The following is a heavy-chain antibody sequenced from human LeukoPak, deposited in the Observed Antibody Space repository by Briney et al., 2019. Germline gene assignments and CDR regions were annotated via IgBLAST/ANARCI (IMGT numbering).Heavy chain of an antibody. CDR3: ARADYYYYGMDV. CDR1: GGSISTYY. CDR2: IYYSGAT. J-gene: IGHJ6*02. Sequence: SETLSLTCTVSGGSISTYYWSWLRQPPGKAPEWIGNIYYSGATNYNPSLKSRLTISVDPSKNQFSLKLNSMTAADTAVYYCARADYYYYGMDVWGQGTTVTVSS. V-gene: IGHV4-59*13.